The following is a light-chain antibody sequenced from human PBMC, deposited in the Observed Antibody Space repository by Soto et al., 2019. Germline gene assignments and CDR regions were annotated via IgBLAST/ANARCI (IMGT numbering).Light chain of an antibody. CDR1: QNVNNNF. CDR2: GAS. Sequence: VLTQSPRTLSLSPGERATLSCRASQNVNNNFVAWYQQKPGQSPRLLIYGASSRATGIPDRFSGSGSGTDFTLTISRLEPEDFAVYYCQQYSSSPPLTFGGGTKVEIK. CDR3: QQYSSSPPLT. V-gene: IGKV3-20*01. J-gene: IGKJ4*01.